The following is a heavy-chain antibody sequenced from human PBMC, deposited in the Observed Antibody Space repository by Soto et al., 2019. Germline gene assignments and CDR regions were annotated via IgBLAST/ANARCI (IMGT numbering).Heavy chain of an antibody. V-gene: IGHV4-34*01. D-gene: IGHD6-13*01. CDR2: INHSGST. CDR3: ASIAAAGLFFPDY. CDR1: GGSFSGYY. Sequence: QVQLQQWGAGLLKPSETLSLTCAVYGGSFSGYYWSWIRQPPGKGLEWIGEINHSGSTNYNPSLKSRVTISVDTSKNQFSLKLSSVTAADTAVYYCASIAAAGLFFPDYWGQGTLVTVSS. J-gene: IGHJ4*02.